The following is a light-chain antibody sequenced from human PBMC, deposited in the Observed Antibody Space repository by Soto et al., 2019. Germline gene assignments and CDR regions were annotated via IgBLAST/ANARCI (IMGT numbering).Light chain of an antibody. V-gene: IGKV3-11*01. CDR2: DAS. Sequence: ETVLTQSPGTLSLSPGERATLSCRASESVRTSLAWYQQKPGQAPSLLIYDASNRATGIPARFSGSGSGTDFTLTISSLEPEDFAVYYCQQRSNWPELTFGGGTKVDIK. CDR1: ESVRTS. CDR3: QQRSNWPELT. J-gene: IGKJ4*01.